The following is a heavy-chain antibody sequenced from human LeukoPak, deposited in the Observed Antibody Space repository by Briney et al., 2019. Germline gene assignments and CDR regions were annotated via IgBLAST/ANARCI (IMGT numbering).Heavy chain of an antibody. CDR3: ARHGRTITIFGVVPNWFDP. J-gene: IGHJ5*02. D-gene: IGHD3-3*01. CDR2: INHSGST. V-gene: IGHV4-34*01. CDR1: GGSFSGYY. Sequence: SETLSLTCAVYGGSFSGYYWSWIRQPPGKGLEWIGEINHSGSTNYNPSLKSRVTISVDTSKNQFSLKLSSVTAADTAVYYCARHGRTITIFGVVPNWFDPWGQGTLVTVSS.